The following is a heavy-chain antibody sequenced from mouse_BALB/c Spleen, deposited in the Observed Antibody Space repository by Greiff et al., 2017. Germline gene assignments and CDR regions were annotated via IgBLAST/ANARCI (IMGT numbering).Heavy chain of an antibody. CDR2: IRLKSNNYAT. CDR1: GFTFSNYW. D-gene: IGHD1-1*01. CDR3: TRASSFFDY. J-gene: IGHJ2*01. Sequence: EVKLVESGGGLVQPGGSMKLSCVASGFTFSNYWMNWVRQSPEKGLEWVAEIRLKSNNYATHYAESVKGRFTISRADSKSSVYLQMNNLRAEDTGIYYCTRASSFFDYWGQGTTLTVSS. V-gene: IGHV6-6*02.